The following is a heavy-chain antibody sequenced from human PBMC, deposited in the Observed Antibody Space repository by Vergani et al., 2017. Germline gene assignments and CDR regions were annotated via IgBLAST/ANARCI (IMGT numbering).Heavy chain of an antibody. CDR2: IIPILGIA. J-gene: IGHJ5*02. D-gene: IGHD1-26*01. V-gene: IGHV1-45*02. CDR1: GYTFTYRY. CDR3: ASAGPSGGWFDP. Sequence: QMQLVQSGAEVKKTGSSVKVSCKASGYTFTYRYLHWVRQAPGQALEWMGRIIPILGIANYAQKFQGRVTITADKSTSTAYMELSSLRSEDTAVYYCASAGPSGGWFDPWGQGTLVTVSS.